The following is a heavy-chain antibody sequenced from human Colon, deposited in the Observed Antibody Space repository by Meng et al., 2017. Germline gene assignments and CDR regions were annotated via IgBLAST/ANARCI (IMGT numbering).Heavy chain of an antibody. D-gene: IGHD6-19*01. Sequence: QGRRQASGPGLVKPSVTLSLTCGVSGVSVTSGQFWTWVRQPPGKGLEWIGEFHYTGPINYKPSLMSRVTISVDASRNQFSLRLTSVTAADTAVYYCAASSGWYRIDSWGQGTLVTVSS. J-gene: IGHJ4*02. CDR2: FHYTGPI. CDR1: GVSVTSGQF. V-gene: IGHV4-4*02. CDR3: AASSGWYRIDS.